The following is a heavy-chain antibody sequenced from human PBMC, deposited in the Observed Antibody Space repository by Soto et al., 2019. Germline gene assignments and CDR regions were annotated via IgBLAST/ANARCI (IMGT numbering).Heavy chain of an antibody. Sequence: PSETLSLTCTVSGGSISSGGYYWSWIRQHPGKGLEWIGYIYYSGSTYYNPSLKSRVTISVDTSKNQFSLKLSSVTAADTAVYYCARDGKEGISDWGQGTLVTVSS. CDR2: IYYSGST. V-gene: IGHV4-31*03. J-gene: IGHJ4*02. D-gene: IGHD1-26*01. CDR1: GGSISSGGYY. CDR3: ARDGKEGISD.